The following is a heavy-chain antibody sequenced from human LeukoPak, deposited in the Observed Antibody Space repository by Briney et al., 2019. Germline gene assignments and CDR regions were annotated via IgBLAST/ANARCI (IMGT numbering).Heavy chain of an antibody. D-gene: IGHD3-22*01. J-gene: IGHJ4*02. CDR2: INPNSGGT. V-gene: IGHV1-2*02. Sequence: ASVKISCKPSGYAFTGNYIYWVRQAPGQGLEWVGWINPNSGGTKYTQKFQDRVIMTRDTSMDTAYMELSTLRSDDSAVYYCASSIVVADPPDYWGQGTLVIVSS. CDR3: ASSIVVADPPDY. CDR1: GYAFTGNY.